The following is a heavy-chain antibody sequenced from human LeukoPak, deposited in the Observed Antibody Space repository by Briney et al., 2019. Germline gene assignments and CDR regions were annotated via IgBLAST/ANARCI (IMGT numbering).Heavy chain of an antibody. V-gene: IGHV3-66*01. CDR1: GFTVSSKY. CDR3: ARSWGDGDYHFDY. D-gene: IGHD4-17*01. CDR2: IYSGGST. J-gene: IGHJ4*02. Sequence: GGSLRLSCAASGFTVSSKYLSWVRPAPGKGLEWVSVIYSGGSTYYADSVKGRFTISRDNSKNTLYLQMNSLKAEDTAVYYCARSWGDGDYHFDYWGQGTLVTVSS.